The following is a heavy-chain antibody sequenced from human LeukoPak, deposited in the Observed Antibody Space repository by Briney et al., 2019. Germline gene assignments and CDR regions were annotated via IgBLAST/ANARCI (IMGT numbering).Heavy chain of an antibody. CDR1: GFTVRSYS. D-gene: IGHD2-15*01. J-gene: IGHJ4*02. Sequence: PGVSLRLSCAASGFTVRSYSMNWVRQPPGKGLEWVSSSSSSGSYIYYADSVKGRFSISRDSAKNSLYLQMNSLRAEDTAVYYCARGPQFCSGGSCYGYYFDYWGQGTLVTVSS. V-gene: IGHV3-21*01. CDR2: SSSSGSYI. CDR3: ARGPQFCSGGSCYGYYFDY.